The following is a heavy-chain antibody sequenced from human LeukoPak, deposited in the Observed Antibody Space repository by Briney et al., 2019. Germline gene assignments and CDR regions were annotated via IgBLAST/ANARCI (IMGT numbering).Heavy chain of an antibody. CDR3: AKGIYSSGWSYFDY. Sequence: GGSLRLSCAASGFTFSNSAMSWVRQAPGKGLEWVSTLSGSGITTYYADSVKGRFTISRDNSKNTLYLQMNSLRAEDTAVYYCAKGIYSSGWSYFDYWGHGTMVTVSS. D-gene: IGHD6-19*01. CDR2: LSGSGITT. V-gene: IGHV3-23*01. CDR1: GFTFSNSA. J-gene: IGHJ4*01.